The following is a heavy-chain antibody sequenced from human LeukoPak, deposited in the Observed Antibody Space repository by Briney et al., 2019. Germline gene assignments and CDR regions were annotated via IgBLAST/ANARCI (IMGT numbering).Heavy chain of an antibody. Sequence: GGSLRLSCAASGFSFSSYSMNWVRQAPGKGREWISYISYTDYTEHYADSVKGRFTISRDNAKNSLYLQMNSLRAEDTAVYYCARDPHSLDYWGRGTLVTVSS. CDR2: ISYTDYTE. J-gene: IGHJ4*02. CDR3: ARDPHSLDY. CDR1: GFSFSSYS. D-gene: IGHD5-18*01. V-gene: IGHV3-48*01.